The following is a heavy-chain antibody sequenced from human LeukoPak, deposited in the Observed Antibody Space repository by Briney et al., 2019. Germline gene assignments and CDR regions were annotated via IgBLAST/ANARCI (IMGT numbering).Heavy chain of an antibody. J-gene: IGHJ4*02. V-gene: IGHV1-2*02. CDR3: ARVDVGWIQLWSYFDY. CDR2: INPNSGGT. CDR1: GYTFTGYY. Sequence: ASVTVSCKASGYTFTGYYMHWVRQAPGQGLEWMGWINPNSGGTNYAQKFQGRVTMTRDTSISTAYMELSRLRSDDTAVYYCARVDVGWIQLWSYFDYWGQGTLVTVSS. D-gene: IGHD5-18*01.